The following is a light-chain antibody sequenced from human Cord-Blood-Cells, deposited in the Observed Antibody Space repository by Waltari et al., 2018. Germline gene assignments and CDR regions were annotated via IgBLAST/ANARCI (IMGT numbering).Light chain of an antibody. CDR3: QQYNSYWT. J-gene: IGKJ1*01. V-gene: IGKV1-5*01. CDR1: QSISSW. Sequence: DIQMTQSPSTLSASVGDRVTITCRASQSISSWLAWYQQKPGKAPKLLIYDASRLERGVPPRFSGNGSGTEFTHTISSLQPNDFATDYCQQYNSYWTFGQGTKVEIK. CDR2: DAS.